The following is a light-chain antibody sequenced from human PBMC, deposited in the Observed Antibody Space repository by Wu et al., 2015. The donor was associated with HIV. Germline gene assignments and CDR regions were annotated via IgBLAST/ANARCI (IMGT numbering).Light chain of an antibody. J-gene: IGKJ2*03. CDR3: HQYHTYQYS. CDR2: DGS. Sequence: EIVLTQSPETLSLSPGERATLTCKASQSVNNNWLAWYQQKPGQAPRLLISDGSTRATGIADRFSGSGSGTEFTLTISSLQSDDFATYFCHQYHTYQYSFGQGTKLEI. V-gene: IGKV3D-15*01. CDR1: QSVNNN.